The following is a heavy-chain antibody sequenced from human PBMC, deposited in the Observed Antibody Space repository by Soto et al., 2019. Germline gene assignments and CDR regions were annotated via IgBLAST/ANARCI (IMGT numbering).Heavy chain of an antibody. J-gene: IGHJ5*02. CDR3: ARDHGMATIKVA. CDR2: IIPIFGTA. Sequence: SVKVSCKASGGTFSSYAISWVRQAPGQGLEWMGGIIPIFGTANYAQKFQGRVTITADESTSTAYMELSSLRSEDTAVYYCARDHGMATIKVAWGQGTLVTVSS. CDR1: GGTFSSYA. V-gene: IGHV1-69*13. D-gene: IGHD5-12*01.